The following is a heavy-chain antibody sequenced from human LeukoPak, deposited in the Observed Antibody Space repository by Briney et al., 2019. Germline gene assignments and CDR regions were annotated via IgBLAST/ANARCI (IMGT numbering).Heavy chain of an antibody. V-gene: IGHV3-72*01. D-gene: IGHD4/OR15-4a*01. J-gene: IGHJ4*02. Sequence: GGSLRLSCAASGFTFSDHYIDWVRQAPGKGLEWVARTRNKVNSYTTAYAASVTGIFTVSRDDSSNSVYLQMNSLKIEDTAVYYCAREVPGPNPPYYFDSWGQGTLVTVSS. CDR2: TRNKVNSYTT. CDR1: GFTFSDHY. CDR3: AREVPGPNPPYYFDS.